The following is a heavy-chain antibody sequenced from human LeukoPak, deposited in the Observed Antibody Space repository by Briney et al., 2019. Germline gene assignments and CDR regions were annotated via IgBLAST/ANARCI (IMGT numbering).Heavy chain of an antibody. J-gene: IGHJ2*01. V-gene: IGHV3-11*05. CDR2: ISSSSLYT. CDR3: AREAYDLLTGYRSYWYFDL. Sequence: GGSLRLSCAASGFTFSDYYMSWIRQAPGKGLEWVSYISSSSLYTNYADSVKGRFTISRDNAKNSLYLQMNSLRAEDTAVYYSAREAYDLLTGYRSYWYFDLWGRGTLVTVSS. D-gene: IGHD3-9*01. CDR1: GFTFSDYY.